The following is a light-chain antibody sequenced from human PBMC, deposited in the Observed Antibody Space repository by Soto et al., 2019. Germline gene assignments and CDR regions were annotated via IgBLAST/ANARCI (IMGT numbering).Light chain of an antibody. Sequence: EIVLTQSPGTLSLSPGERATLSCRASQSVSSPYLAWYQQKPGQDPRLLIYGTSSRATGIPDRFSGSGSGTDFTLTINRLEPEDFAVYYCQQYETFAQGTKREIK. CDR1: QSVSSPY. J-gene: IGKJ2*01. CDR2: GTS. CDR3: QQYET. V-gene: IGKV3-20*01.